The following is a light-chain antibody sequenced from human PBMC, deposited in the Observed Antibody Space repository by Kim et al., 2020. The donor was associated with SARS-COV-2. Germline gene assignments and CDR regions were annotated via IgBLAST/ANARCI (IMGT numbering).Light chain of an antibody. J-gene: IGLJ2*01. CDR2: DVS. Sequence: QSVLTQPVSVSGSPGQSVTISCTGTNSDVGGYDHVSWYQQHPGKAPKLMISDVSNRPSGVSNRFSGSKSGNTASLSISGLQAEDEADYYCSSYTRTTSLVVFGGGTQLTVL. V-gene: IGLV2-14*03. CDR1: NSDVGGYDH. CDR3: SSYTRTTSLVV.